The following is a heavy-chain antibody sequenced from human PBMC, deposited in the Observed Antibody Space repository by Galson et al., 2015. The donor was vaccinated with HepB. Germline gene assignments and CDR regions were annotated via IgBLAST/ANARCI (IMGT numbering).Heavy chain of an antibody. CDR2: INTNTGNP. CDR3: ARGGMVQGVISWYYFDY. D-gene: IGHD3-10*01. V-gene: IGHV7-4-1*02. CDR1: GYTFTSYA. J-gene: IGHJ4*02. Sequence: SVKVSCKASGYTFTSYAMNWVRQAPGQGLKWMGWINTNTGNPTYAQGFTGRFVFSLDTSVSTAYLQISSLKAEDTAVYYCARGGMVQGVISWYYFDYWGQGTLVTVSS.